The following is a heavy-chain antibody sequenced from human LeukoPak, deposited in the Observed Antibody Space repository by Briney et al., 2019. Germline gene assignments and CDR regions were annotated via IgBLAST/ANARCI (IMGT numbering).Heavy chain of an antibody. CDR2: IYYSGST. V-gene: IGHV4-39*07. Sequence: PSETLSLTCTVSGGSISSSSYYWGWIRQPPGKGLEGIGSIYYSGSTYYNPSLKSRVTISVDTSKNQFSLKLSSVTAADTAVYYCARSQCTGWYNGGLDVWGQGTTVTVSS. CDR1: GGSISSSSYY. D-gene: IGHD6-19*01. J-gene: IGHJ6*02. CDR3: ARSQCTGWYNGGLDV.